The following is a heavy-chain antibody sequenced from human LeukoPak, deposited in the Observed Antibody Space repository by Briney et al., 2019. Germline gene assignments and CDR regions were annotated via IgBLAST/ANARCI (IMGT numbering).Heavy chain of an antibody. CDR3: VRDGDDFNFDY. V-gene: IGHV3-74*01. J-gene: IGHJ4*02. D-gene: IGHD5-24*01. CDR1: EFTFRSYW. CDR2: VIRDGSFT. Sequence: GGSLRLSCAASEFTFRSYWMHWVRQAPGKGLEWVSRVIRDGSFTNYADSVKGRFTISRDNAKNTLYLQMSSLRAEDTAVYFCVRDGDDFNFDYWGQGSLVTVSS.